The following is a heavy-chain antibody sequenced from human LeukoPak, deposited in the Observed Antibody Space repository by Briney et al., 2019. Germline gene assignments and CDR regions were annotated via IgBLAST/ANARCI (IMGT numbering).Heavy chain of an antibody. V-gene: IGHV3-23*01. CDR2: ISGSGGST. CDR1: GFTFSSYA. D-gene: IGHD2-15*01. Sequence: GGSLRLSCAASGFTFSSYAMNWVRQAPGKGLEWVSAISGSGGSTYYADSVKGRFTISRDNSKNTLYLQMNSLRAEDTAVYYCAKDVLVVVAASFDYWGQGTLVTVSS. J-gene: IGHJ4*02. CDR3: AKDVLVVVAASFDY.